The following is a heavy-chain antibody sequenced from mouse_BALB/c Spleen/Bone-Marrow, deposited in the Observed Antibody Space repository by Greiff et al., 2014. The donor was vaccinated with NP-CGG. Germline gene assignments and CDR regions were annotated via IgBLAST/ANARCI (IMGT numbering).Heavy chain of an antibody. D-gene: IGHD1-1*01. CDR3: ARSGYGSNYDY. J-gene: IGHJ2*01. Sequence: QVQLQQSGAELVRPGSSVKISCKASGYAFSSYWMIWVKQRPGQGLGWIGQIYPGDGDTNYNGKFKGKATLTVDKSSSTAYMQPSSLTSEDSAVYFCARSGYGSNYDYWGQGTTLTVSS. CDR1: GYAFSSYW. CDR2: IYPGDGDT. V-gene: IGHV1-80*01.